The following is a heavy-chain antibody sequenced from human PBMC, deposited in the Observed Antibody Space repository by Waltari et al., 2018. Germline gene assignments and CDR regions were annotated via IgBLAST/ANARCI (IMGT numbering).Heavy chain of an antibody. D-gene: IGHD7-27*01. J-gene: IGHJ6*02. V-gene: IGHV3-74*03. CDR2: INSDGTGT. CDR1: GFSFSSYW. Sequence: DVHLVESGGGLVQPGGSLRPSCVASGFSFSSYWMHWVRRVPGTGLTWVSHINSDGTGTTYADSVKGRFTVSRDNAKSTLFLQMTSLRAEDTAVYFCVRDDPGYGLDVWGQGTTVTVSS. CDR3: VRDDPGYGLDV.